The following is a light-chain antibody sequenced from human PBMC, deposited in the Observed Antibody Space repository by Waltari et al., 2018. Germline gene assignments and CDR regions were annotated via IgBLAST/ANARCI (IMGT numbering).Light chain of an antibody. CDR1: SSNIGSNT. J-gene: IGLJ1*01. CDR3: AAWDDSLNGPF. Sequence: QSVLTQPPSASGTPGQRVTISCSGSSSNIGSNTVNWYQQRPGTAPKLLIYINNPRPSGVPDRFAGSKSGTVASLAISGLQSEDEADYYCAAWDDSLNGPFFGTGTKVTVL. V-gene: IGLV1-44*01. CDR2: INN.